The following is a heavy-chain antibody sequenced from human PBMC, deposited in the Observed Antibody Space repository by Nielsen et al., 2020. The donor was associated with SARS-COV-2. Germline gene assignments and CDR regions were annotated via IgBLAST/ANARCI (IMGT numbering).Heavy chain of an antibody. V-gene: IGHV3-7*03. D-gene: IGHD6-13*01. CDR2: IKQDGSEK. J-gene: IGHJ3*02. Sequence: GGSLRLSCAASGFTFSSYWMSWVRQAPGKELEWVANIKQDGSEKYYVDSVKGRFTISRDNAKNSLYLQMNSLRAEDTAVYYCARDLWQQLVPGDAFDIWGQGTMVTVSS. CDR1: GFTFSSYW. CDR3: ARDLWQQLVPGDAFDI.